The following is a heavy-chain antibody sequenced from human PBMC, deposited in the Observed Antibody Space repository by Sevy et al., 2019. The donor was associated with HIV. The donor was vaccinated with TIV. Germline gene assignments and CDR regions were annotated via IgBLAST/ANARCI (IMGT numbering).Heavy chain of an antibody. CDR3: ARADYYDSSGYLTPFDY. V-gene: IGHV4-30-4*01. D-gene: IGHD3-22*01. J-gene: IGHJ4*02. CDR1: GGSISSGDYY. Sequence: SETLSLTCTVSGGSISSGDYYWSWIRQPPGKGLEWIGYIYYSGSTYYNPSLKSRVTISVDTSKNQFSLKLSSVTAADTAVYYWARADYYDSSGYLTPFDYWGQGTLVTVSS. CDR2: IYYSGST.